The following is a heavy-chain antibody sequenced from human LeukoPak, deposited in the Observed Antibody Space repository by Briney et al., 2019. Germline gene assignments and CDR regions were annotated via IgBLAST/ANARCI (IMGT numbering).Heavy chain of an antibody. CDR3: AKSWRWSYGSNPFDY. V-gene: IGHV3-23*01. CDR2: ISGSGGST. Sequence: GGSLRLSCAASGFTFSSYGMHWVRQAPGKGLEWVSAISGSGGSTYYADSVKGRFTISRDNSKNTLYLQMNSLRAEDTAVYYCAKSWRWSYGSNPFDYWGQGTLVTVSS. D-gene: IGHD3-10*01. CDR1: GFTFSSYG. J-gene: IGHJ4*02.